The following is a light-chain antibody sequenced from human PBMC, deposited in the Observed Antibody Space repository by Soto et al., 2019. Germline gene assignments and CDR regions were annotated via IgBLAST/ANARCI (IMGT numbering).Light chain of an antibody. J-gene: IGLJ1*01. Sequence: QSVLTQPASVSDSPGQSITISCTGTSSDVGGSNFVSWYQQHPGKPPKLIIYDVANRPSGVSNRFSGSKSGSTASLIISRLQTEDEADYYCVSYTSSTTYVFGTGTKLTGL. CDR3: VSYTSSTTYV. CDR2: DVA. V-gene: IGLV2-14*03. CDR1: SSDVGGSNF.